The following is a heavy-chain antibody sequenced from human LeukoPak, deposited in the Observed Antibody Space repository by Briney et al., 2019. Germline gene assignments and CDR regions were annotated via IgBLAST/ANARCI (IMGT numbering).Heavy chain of an antibody. D-gene: IGHD2-8*02. Sequence: GGSLRLSCAGSGFSISSNGMSWVRQAPGKGLEWVSAINESPPRTYYADSVKGRFTISRDGSKNTLYLQMNSLIAEDTAIYYCAKRQRLVKVYYGMDVWGQGTTVTVSS. CDR2: INESPPRT. J-gene: IGHJ6*02. CDR3: AKRQRLVKVYYGMDV. V-gene: IGHV3-23*01. CDR1: GFSISSNG.